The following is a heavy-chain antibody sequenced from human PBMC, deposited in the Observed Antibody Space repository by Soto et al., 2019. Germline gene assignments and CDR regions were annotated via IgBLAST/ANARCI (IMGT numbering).Heavy chain of an antibody. CDR1: GFTFSSYS. CDR2: ISSSSSYI. J-gene: IGHJ4*02. V-gene: IGHV3-21*01. Sequence: GGSLRLSCAASGFTFSSYSMNWVRQAPGKGLEWVSSISSSSSYIYYADSVKGRFTISRDNAKNSLYLQMNSLRAEDTAVYYCARDRNYPRDQFHYWGQGTLVTVSS. CDR3: ARDRNYPRDQFHY. D-gene: IGHD1-7*01.